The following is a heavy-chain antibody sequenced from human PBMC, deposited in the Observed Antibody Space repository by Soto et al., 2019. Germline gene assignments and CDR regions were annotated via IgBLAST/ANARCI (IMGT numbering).Heavy chain of an antibody. Sequence: QVQLVESGGGVVQPGRSLRLSCAASGFTFSSYGMHWVRQAPGKGLDWVAVISYDGTNKYYADSVKGRFTISRDNSKNTLDLQVNSLRAEDTAVYYCAKDEVESGWYGLVDYWGQGTLVTVSS. D-gene: IGHD6-19*01. CDR3: AKDEVESGWYGLVDY. V-gene: IGHV3-30*18. J-gene: IGHJ4*02. CDR1: GFTFSSYG. CDR2: ISYDGTNK.